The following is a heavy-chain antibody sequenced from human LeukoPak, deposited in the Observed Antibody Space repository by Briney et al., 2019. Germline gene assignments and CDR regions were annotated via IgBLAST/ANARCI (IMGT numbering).Heavy chain of an antibody. J-gene: IGHJ6*02. CDR1: GGSFSGYY. CDR3: ARGRAGL. V-gene: IGHV4-34*01. Sequence: PSETLSLTCAVYGGSFSGYYWSWVRQPPGKGLEWIGEINHSGSTNYNPSLKSRVTISVDTSKNQFSLKLSSVTAADTAVYYCARGRAGLWGQGTTVTVSS. CDR2: INHSGST.